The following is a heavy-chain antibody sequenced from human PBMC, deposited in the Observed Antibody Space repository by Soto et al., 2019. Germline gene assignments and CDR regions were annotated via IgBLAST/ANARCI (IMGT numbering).Heavy chain of an antibody. D-gene: IGHD3-22*01. CDR1: GGTFSSYT. CDR3: AADGYDSSGYDY. Sequence: QVQLVQSGAEVKKPGSSVKVSCKASGGTFSSYTISWVRQAPGQGLEWMGRIIPILGIANYAQKFQGRVTISAXXSTSTAYMELSSLRSEDTAVYYCAADGYDSSGYDYWGQGTLVTVSS. V-gene: IGHV1-69*02. J-gene: IGHJ4*02. CDR2: IIPILGIA.